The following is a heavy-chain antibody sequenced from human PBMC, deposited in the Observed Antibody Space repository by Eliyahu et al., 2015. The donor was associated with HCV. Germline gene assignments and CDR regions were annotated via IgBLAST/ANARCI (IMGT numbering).Heavy chain of an antibody. CDR3: TRKWGAF. Sequence: ASGFTFEYAASVKGRFTISRDDSKSIAYLQMNSLKTEDTALYYCTRKWGAFWGQGTLVTVSS. CDR2: ASGFTF. V-gene: IGHV3-49*02. D-gene: IGHD1-26*01. J-gene: IGHJ4*02.